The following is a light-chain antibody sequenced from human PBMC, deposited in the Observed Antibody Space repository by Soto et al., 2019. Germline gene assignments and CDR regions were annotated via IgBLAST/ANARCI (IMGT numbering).Light chain of an antibody. Sequence: QSVLTQPASVSGSPGPSLTISCTVTSSHVGGYQYVSWYQQHPGKAPTVMIYEVSNRPSGVSNRFSGSKAGNTASLTISGLQAEDEADYFCSSYTTSNTLVCGTGTKGTVI. V-gene: IGLV2-14*01. CDR1: SSHVGGYQY. CDR3: SSYTTSNTLV. CDR2: EVS. J-gene: IGLJ1*01.